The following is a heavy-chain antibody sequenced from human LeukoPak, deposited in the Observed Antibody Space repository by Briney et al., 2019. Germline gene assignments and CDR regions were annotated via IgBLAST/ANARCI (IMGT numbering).Heavy chain of an antibody. Sequence: GASVKVSCKASGYTFTDYYVHWVRQAPGLGLEWMGRINAKSGDTNAAQRFQGRVTMTRVTSITTAYLELSRLRSDDTAVYYCARDELYNGYYSVKYHYNGMDVWGQGTTVTVSS. J-gene: IGHJ6*02. V-gene: IGHV1-2*06. D-gene: IGHD3-3*01. CDR1: GYTFTDYY. CDR3: ARDELYNGYYSVKYHYNGMDV. CDR2: INAKSGDT.